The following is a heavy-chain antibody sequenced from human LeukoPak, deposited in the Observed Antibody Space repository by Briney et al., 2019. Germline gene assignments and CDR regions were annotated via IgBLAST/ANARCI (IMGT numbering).Heavy chain of an antibody. Sequence: SSETLSLTCAVDGGSFSNFYWSWIRQTPEKGLEWIGDINLTGNTNYNPSLTDYNPSLKSRVTISVDSSKSELSLKVSSVTAADTGVYYRARVRHDPLEYGYYMDVWGKGTTVTVSS. D-gene: IGHD3-3*01. CDR1: GGSFSNFY. CDR3: ARVRHDPLEYGYYMDV. CDR2: INLTGNT. V-gene: IGHV4-34*01. J-gene: IGHJ6*03.